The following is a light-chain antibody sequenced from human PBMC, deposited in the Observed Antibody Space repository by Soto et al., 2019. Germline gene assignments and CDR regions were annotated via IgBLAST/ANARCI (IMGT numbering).Light chain of an antibody. J-gene: IGLJ3*02. CDR1: SGHSSYI. V-gene: IGLV4-60*02. Sequence: QSVLTQSSSASASLGSSVKLTCTLSSGHSSYIIAWHQQQPGKAPRYLMKLEGSGSYNKGSGVPDPFSGSSSGADRYLTISNLQFEDEADYYCETWDSNTHTVFGGGTKLTVL. CDR2: LEGSGSY. CDR3: ETWDSNTHTV.